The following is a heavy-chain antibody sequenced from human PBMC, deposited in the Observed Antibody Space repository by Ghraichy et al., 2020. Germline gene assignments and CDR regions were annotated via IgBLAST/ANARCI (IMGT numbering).Heavy chain of an antibody. CDR2: ISSGGSYI. CDR1: GFTFSSYN. D-gene: IGHD3-10*01. J-gene: IGHJ4*02. V-gene: IGHV3-21*01. CDR3: ARVLNYYDSGSYFY. Sequence: GALRLSCAASGFTFSSYNMNWVRQAPGKGLQWVSSISSGGSYIYYANSVKGRFTISRDNAKNSLFLQMNSLRAEDTAVYYCARVLNYYDSGSYFYWGQGTLVTVSS.